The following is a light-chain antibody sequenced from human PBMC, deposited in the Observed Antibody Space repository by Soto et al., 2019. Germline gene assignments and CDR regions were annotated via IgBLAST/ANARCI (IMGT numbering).Light chain of an antibody. J-gene: IGKJ2*01. CDR1: QSISSW. CDR3: QQYHSYSYA. CDR2: DAS. Sequence: DIPMTQSPSTLSASVGDRVTITCRASQSISSWLAWYQQKPGKAPNLLIYDASSLESGVPSRFSGSGSGTEFTLTISSLQPDDFATYHCQQYHSYSYAFGQGTKLEIK. V-gene: IGKV1-5*01.